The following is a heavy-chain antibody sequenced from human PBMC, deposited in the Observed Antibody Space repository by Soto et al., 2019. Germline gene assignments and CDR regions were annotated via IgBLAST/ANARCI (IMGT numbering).Heavy chain of an antibody. CDR1: GGSFSGYY. Sequence: SETLSLTCAVYGGSFSGYYWSWIRQPPGKGLEWIGEINHSGSTNYNPSLKSRVTISVDTSKNQFSLKLSSVTAADTAVYYCATSLSGAARVDYWGQGTLVTVSS. V-gene: IGHV4-34*01. CDR2: INHSGST. J-gene: IGHJ4*02. CDR3: ATSLSGAARVDY. D-gene: IGHD6-6*01.